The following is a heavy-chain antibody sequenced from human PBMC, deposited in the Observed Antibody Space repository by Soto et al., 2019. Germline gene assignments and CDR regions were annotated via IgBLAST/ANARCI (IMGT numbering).Heavy chain of an antibody. D-gene: IGHD3-22*01. Sequence: SVKVSCKASGGTFSSYAISWVRQAPGQGLEWMGGIIPIFGTANYAQKFQGRVTITADESTSTAYMELSSLRSEDTAVYYCARDIFYYENGVYYGVFDIWAQGTMAPVPS. CDR2: IIPIFGTA. V-gene: IGHV1-69*13. CDR3: ARDIFYYENGVYYGVFDI. J-gene: IGHJ3*02. CDR1: GGTFSSYA.